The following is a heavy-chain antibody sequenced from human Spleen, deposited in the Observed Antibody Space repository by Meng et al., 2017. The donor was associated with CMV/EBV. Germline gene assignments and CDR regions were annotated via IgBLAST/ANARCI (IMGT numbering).Heavy chain of an antibody. J-gene: IGHJ6*02. CDR1: GFTFDDYA. V-gene: IGHV3-9*01. CDR2: ISWNSGDL. D-gene: IGHD2-2*01. CDR3: VKDFYCSSTSCFFGYYYGLDV. Sequence: SLKISCVASGFTFDDYAMHWVRQAPGKGLEWVSGISWNSGDLGYADSVKGRFTISRDNAKNSLYLQMNSLRTEDTALYYCVKDFYCSSTSCFFGYYYGLDVWGQGTTVTVSS.